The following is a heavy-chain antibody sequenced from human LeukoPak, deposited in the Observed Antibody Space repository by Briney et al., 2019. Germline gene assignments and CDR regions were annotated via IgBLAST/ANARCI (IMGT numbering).Heavy chain of an antibody. CDR2: IRYDGSNK. CDR3: AKVHVSLSSNYYYYYMDV. Sequence: GGSLRLSCAASGFTFSSYGMHWVRQAPGKGLEWVAFIRYDGSNKYYADSVKGRFTISRDNSKNTLYLQMNSLRAEDTAVYYCAKVHVSLSSNYYYYYMDVWGKGTTVTVSS. V-gene: IGHV3-30*02. D-gene: IGHD2-2*01. J-gene: IGHJ6*03. CDR1: GFTFSSYG.